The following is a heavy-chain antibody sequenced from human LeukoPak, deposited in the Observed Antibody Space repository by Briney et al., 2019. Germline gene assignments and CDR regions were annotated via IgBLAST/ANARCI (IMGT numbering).Heavy chain of an antibody. J-gene: IGHJ5*02. V-gene: IGHV3-48*01. CDR1: GFTFSSYS. Sequence: GGTLRLSCAASGFTFSSYSMNWVRHAPAKGLEWVSYISSSSNTIYYADSVKGRFTISRDNAKNSLYLQRNSLRAEDTAVYYGARAVQRWLHHWGQGTLVAVSS. CDR3: ARAVQRWLHH. D-gene: IGHD5-24*01. CDR2: ISSSSNTI.